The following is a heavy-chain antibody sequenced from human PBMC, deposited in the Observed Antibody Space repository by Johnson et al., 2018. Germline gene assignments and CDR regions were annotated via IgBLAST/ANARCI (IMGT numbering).Heavy chain of an antibody. CDR1: GGTFSSYA. J-gene: IGHJ6*03. CDR3: VRGRDIRHNYNYYYYMDV. D-gene: IGHD2-15*01. V-gene: IGHV7-4-1*01. CDR2: INNNNGKP. Sequence: QVQLVQSGAEVKKPGSSVKVSCKASGGTFSSYAISWVRPAPGQGLEWKGWINNNNGKPTDAQGFTGRFVCSLDTSVSTAYLQRCSLKAEDTAGDYCVRGRDIRHNYNYYYYMDVWGKGTTVTVTS.